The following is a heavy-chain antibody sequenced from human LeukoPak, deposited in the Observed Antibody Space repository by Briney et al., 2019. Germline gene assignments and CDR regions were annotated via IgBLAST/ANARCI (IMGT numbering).Heavy chain of an antibody. CDR2: INHSGST. V-gene: IGHV4-34*01. D-gene: IGHD3-10*01. Sequence: TSETLSLTCAVYGGSFSGYYWSWIRQPPGKGLEWIGEINHSGSTNYNPSLKSRVTISVDTSKNQFSLKLSSVTAADTAVYYCARQTGSGLFSLPGGQGTLVTVSS. J-gene: IGHJ4*02. CDR3: ARQTGSGLFSLP. CDR1: GGSFSGYY.